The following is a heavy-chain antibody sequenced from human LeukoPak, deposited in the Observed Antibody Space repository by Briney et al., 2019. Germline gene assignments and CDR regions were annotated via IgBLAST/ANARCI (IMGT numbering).Heavy chain of an antibody. J-gene: IGHJ6*03. V-gene: IGHV1-8*03. CDR3: ARGLVGATYYYYYYMDV. D-gene: IGHD1-26*01. CDR1: GYTFTSYD. Sequence: ASVKVSCTASGYTFTSYDINWVRQAPGQGLEWMGWMNPNSGNTGYAQKFQGRVTITRNTSISTAYMELSSLRSEDTAVYYCARGLVGATYYYYYYMDVWGKGTTVTVSS. CDR2: MNPNSGNT.